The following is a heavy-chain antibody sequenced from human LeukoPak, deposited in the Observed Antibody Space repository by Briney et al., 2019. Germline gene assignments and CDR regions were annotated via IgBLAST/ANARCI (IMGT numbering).Heavy chain of an antibody. CDR3: ARLASSWYQYYYYYYGMDV. CDR1: GGSISSYY. J-gene: IGHJ6*02. Sequence: SETLSLTCTVSGGSISSYYWSWIRQPPGKGLEWIGYIYYSGSTNYNPSLKSRVTISVDTSKNQFSLKLSSVTAADTAVYYCARLASSWYQYYYYYYGMDVWGQGTTVTVSS. V-gene: IGHV4-59*08. CDR2: IYYSGST. D-gene: IGHD6-13*01.